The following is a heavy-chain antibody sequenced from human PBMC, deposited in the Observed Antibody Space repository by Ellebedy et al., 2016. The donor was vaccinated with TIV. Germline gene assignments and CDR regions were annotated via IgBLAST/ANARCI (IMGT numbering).Heavy chain of an antibody. J-gene: IGHJ4*02. D-gene: IGHD6-19*01. CDR2: ISGSGGST. CDR1: GFTFSSYA. Sequence: GESLKISXAASGFTFSSYAMSWVRQAPGKGLEWVSAISGSGGSTYYADSVKGRFTISRDNSKNTLYLQMNSLRAEDTAVYYCATVAVAGTGDYWGQGTLVTVSS. CDR3: ATVAVAGTGDY. V-gene: IGHV3-23*01.